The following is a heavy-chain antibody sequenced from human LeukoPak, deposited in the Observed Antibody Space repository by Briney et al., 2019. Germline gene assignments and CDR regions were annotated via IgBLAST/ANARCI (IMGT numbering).Heavy chain of an antibody. V-gene: IGHV3-23*01. CDR1: GFTFSSYA. Sequence: PGRSLRLSCAASGFTFSSYAMSWVRQAPGKGLEWVSAISGSGGSTYYADSVKGRFTISRDNSKNTLYLQMNSLRAEDTAVYYCAKGVAAAGTIDYWGQGTLVTVSS. D-gene: IGHD6-13*01. J-gene: IGHJ4*02. CDR3: AKGVAAAGTIDY. CDR2: ISGSGGST.